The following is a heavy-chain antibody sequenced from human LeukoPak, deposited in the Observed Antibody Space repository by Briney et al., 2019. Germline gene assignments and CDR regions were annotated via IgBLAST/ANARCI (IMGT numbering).Heavy chain of an antibody. CDR2: IYYSGST. J-gene: IGHJ4*02. Sequence: SETLSLTCTVSGGSVSSYYWSWIRQPPGKGLEWIGYIYYSGSTNYNPSLKSRVTISVGTSKNQFSLKLSSVTAADTAVYYCARSKWGFPFDYWGQGTLVTVSS. V-gene: IGHV4-59*08. CDR3: ARSKWGFPFDY. D-gene: IGHD1-26*01. CDR1: GGSVSSYY.